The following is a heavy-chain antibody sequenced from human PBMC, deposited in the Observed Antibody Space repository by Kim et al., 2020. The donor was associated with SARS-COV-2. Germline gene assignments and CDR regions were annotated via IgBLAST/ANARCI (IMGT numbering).Heavy chain of an antibody. V-gene: IGHV4-39*01. CDR2: IYYSGST. D-gene: IGHD3-3*01. CDR1: GGSISSSSYY. CDR3: ARHSDPYFWSGYWGGAFDY. Sequence: SETLSLTCTVSGGSISSSSYYWGWIRQPPGKGLEWIGSIYYSGSTYYNPSLKSRVTISVDTSKNQFSLKLSSVTAADTAVYYCARHSDPYFWSGYWGGAFDYWGQGTLVTVSS. J-gene: IGHJ4*02.